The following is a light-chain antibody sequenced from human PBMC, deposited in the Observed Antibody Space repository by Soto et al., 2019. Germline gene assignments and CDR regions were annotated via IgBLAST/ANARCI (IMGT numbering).Light chain of an antibody. J-gene: IGKJ5*01. V-gene: IGKV3-20*01. Sequence: EIVLTQSPGTLSLSPGERASLSCRASQTLSNSLIAWYQQKPGQAPRLLIYDTSSRATGVPDRHSASGSGTDFTLTISRLEPEDFAVFFCQQYGTSEIIFGQGTRLEIK. CDR3: QQYGTSEII. CDR2: DTS. CDR1: QTLSNSL.